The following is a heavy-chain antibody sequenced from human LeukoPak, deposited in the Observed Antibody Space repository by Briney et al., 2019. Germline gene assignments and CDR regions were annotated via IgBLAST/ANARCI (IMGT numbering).Heavy chain of an antibody. Sequence: GASVKVSCKASGYTFTSYGISWVRQAPGQGLGWMGWISAYNGNTSYAQKFQGRVTMTRDTSTSTVYMELSSLRSEDTAVYYCARVGVGAASFDYWGQGTLVTVSS. D-gene: IGHD1-26*01. J-gene: IGHJ4*02. V-gene: IGHV1-18*01. CDR1: GYTFTSYG. CDR2: ISAYNGNT. CDR3: ARVGVGAASFDY.